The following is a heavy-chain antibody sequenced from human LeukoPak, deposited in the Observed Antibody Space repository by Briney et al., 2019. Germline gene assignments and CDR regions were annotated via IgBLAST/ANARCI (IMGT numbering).Heavy chain of an antibody. J-gene: IGHJ4*02. D-gene: IGHD2-2*02. V-gene: IGHV3-23*01. CDR1: GFTFSSYA. CDR2: ISGSGGST. Sequence: PGGSLRLSCAASGFTFSSYAMSWVRQAPGKGLEWVSAISGSGGSTYYADSVKGRFTISRDNSKNTLYLQMNSLRAEDTAVYYCAKPRYCSSTSCYTDGYFDYWGQGTLVTVS. CDR3: AKPRYCSSTSCYTDGYFDY.